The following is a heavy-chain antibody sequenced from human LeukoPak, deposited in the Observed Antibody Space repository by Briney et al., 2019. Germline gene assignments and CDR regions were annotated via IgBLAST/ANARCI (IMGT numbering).Heavy chain of an antibody. V-gene: IGHV1-18*04. CDR1: GYTFTSYG. Sequence: ASVKVSCKASGYTFTSYGISWVRQAPGQGLEWMGWISAYNGNTNYAQKLQGRVTMTTDTSTSTAYMGLRSLRSDDTAVYYCAREDYYYGSGSYYSDSWFDPWGQGTLVTVSS. CDR3: AREDYYYGSGSYYSDSWFDP. CDR2: ISAYNGNT. D-gene: IGHD3-10*01. J-gene: IGHJ5*02.